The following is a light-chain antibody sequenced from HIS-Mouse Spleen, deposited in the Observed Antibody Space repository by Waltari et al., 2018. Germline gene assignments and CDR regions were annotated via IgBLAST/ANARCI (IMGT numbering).Light chain of an antibody. Sequence: DIQMTQSPSTLSASVGDRVTINCRASQSISSWLAWYQQKPGKAPKLLIYKASSLESGVPSRFSGSGSGTEFTLTISSLQPDDFATYYCQQYNSYSLPFGGGTKVEIK. J-gene: IGKJ4*01. CDR2: KAS. V-gene: IGKV1-5*03. CDR1: QSISSW. CDR3: QQYNSYSLP.